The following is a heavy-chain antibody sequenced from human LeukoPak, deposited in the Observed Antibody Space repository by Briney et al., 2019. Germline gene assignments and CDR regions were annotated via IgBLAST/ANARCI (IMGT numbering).Heavy chain of an antibody. V-gene: IGHV1-2*02. J-gene: IGHJ5*02. D-gene: IGHD4-17*01. CDR2: INPNSGGT. Sequence: ASVKVSCKASGYTFTGYYMRWVRQAPGQGLEWMGWINPNSGGTNYAQKFQGRVTMTRDTSISTAYMELSRLRSDDTAVYYCARDQGDYGDYCWFDPWGQGTLVTVSS. CDR3: ARDQGDYGDYCWFDP. CDR1: GYTFTGYY.